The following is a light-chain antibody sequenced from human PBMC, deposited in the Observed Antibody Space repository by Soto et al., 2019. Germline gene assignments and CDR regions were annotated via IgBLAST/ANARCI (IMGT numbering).Light chain of an antibody. J-gene: IGKJ1*01. V-gene: IGKV1-39*01. Sequence: DIQMTQSPSSLSASVGDRVTITCRASQSISNYLNWYQQNPGKAPKLLIYAASSLQSGVPSRFSGSGSGTEFTLTISSLQPEDFATYYCQQSSSTPPWTFGQGTKVEIK. CDR3: QQSSSTPPWT. CDR1: QSISNY. CDR2: AAS.